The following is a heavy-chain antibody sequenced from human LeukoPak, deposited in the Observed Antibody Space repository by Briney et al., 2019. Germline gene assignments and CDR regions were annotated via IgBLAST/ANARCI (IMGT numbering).Heavy chain of an antibody. CDR2: IIPILGIA. J-gene: IGHJ4*02. CDR1: GGTFSSYA. CDR3: ATIGDSSGYFDY. D-gene: IGHD3-22*01. V-gene: IGHV1-69*04. Sequence: SVKVSCKASGGTFSSYAISWVRQAPGQGLEWMGRIIPILGIANYAQKFQGRVTITADISTTTAYMELSSLRSEDTAVYYCATIGDSSGYFDYWGQGTLVTVSS.